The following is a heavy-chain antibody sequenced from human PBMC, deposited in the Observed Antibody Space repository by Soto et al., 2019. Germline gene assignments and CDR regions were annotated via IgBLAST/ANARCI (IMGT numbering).Heavy chain of an antibody. CDR1: GFTFSSYG. CDR3: ARGRVVLSAYSWFHP. V-gene: IGHV3-30*03. CDR2: ISYDGSNK. Sequence: GGSLRLSCAASGFTFSSYGMHWVRQAPGKGLEWVAVISYDGSNKYYADSVKGRFTISRDNSKNTLYLQMNSLRSEDTAVYYCARGRVVLSAYSWFHPWGQGTLVTVSS. J-gene: IGHJ5*02. D-gene: IGHD2-21*02.